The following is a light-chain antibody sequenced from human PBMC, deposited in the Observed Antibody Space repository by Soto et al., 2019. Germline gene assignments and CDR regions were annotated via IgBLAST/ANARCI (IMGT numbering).Light chain of an antibody. CDR2: AAS. V-gene: IGKV1-39*01. J-gene: IGKJ4*01. CDR3: QQSYSTPLP. CDR1: QSISSY. Sequence: DIQMTQSPSSLSASVGDRVTITCRASQSISSYLNWYQQKPGKAPKHLIYAASSLQSGVPSRFSGSRSGTDFTLTISSLQPEDFATYYCQQSYSTPLPFGGGTKVEIK.